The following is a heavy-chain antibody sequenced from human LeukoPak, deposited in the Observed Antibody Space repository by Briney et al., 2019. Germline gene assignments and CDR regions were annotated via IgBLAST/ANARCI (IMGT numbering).Heavy chain of an antibody. J-gene: IGHJ4*02. V-gene: IGHV3-21*01. CDR3: ARNGGSESYGTFEY. Sequence: GGSLILSCAASGFTFSNYSMNWVRQAPGKGLEWVSSISSSSSYIYYADSVKGRFTISRDNAKNSLYLQMNSLRAEDTAVYYCARNGGSESYGTFEYWGQGTLVTVSS. CDR1: GFTFSNYS. D-gene: IGHD1-26*01. CDR2: ISSSSSYI.